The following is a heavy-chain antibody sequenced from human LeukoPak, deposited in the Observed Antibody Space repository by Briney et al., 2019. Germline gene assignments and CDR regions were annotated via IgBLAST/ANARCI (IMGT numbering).Heavy chain of an antibody. Sequence: SETLSLTCAVYGGSFSGYYWSWIRQPPGKGLEWIGEINHSGSTNYNPSLKSRVTISVDTSKNQFSLKLSSVTAADTAVYYCARDLIAAAGLNGMDVWGQGTTVTVSS. D-gene: IGHD6-13*01. CDR1: GGSFSGYY. CDR3: ARDLIAAAGLNGMDV. V-gene: IGHV4-34*01. CDR2: INHSGST. J-gene: IGHJ6*02.